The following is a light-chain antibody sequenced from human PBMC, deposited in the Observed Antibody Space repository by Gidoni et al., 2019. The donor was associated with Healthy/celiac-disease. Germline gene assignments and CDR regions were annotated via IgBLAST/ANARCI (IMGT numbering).Light chain of an antibody. V-gene: IGKV3-15*01. CDR2: GAS. CDR1: QSVSSN. Sequence: EIVMTQSPATLSVSPGERATLSCRASQSVSSNLAWYQQKPGQAPRLLIYGASTSATGIPARFSGSGSGTGFTLTISSLQSEYFAVYYCQQYNNWPPWTFGQGTKVEIK. J-gene: IGKJ1*01. CDR3: QQYNNWPPWT.